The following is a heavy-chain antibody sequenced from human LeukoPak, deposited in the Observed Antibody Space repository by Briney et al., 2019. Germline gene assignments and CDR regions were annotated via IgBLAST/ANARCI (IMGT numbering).Heavy chain of an antibody. CDR3: ARGLRFLEWLAYYYMDV. CDR1: GCTFSSYT. Sequence: ASVKVSCKASGCTFSSYTISWVRQAPGQGLEWVGRIIPILGIANYAQKFQGRVTITADKSTSIAYMELSSLRSEDTAVYYCARGLRFLEWLAYYYMDVWGKGTTVTVSS. D-gene: IGHD3-3*01. V-gene: IGHV1-69*02. CDR2: IIPILGIA. J-gene: IGHJ6*03.